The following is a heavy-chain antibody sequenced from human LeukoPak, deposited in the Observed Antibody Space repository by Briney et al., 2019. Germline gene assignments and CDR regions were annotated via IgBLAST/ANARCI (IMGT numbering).Heavy chain of an antibody. J-gene: IGHJ1*01. CDR1: GFTFSDYY. Sequence: PGGSLRLSCAASGFTFSDYYMSWIRQAPGKGLEWVSYISSSGSTIYYADSVKGRFTISRDNAKNSLYLQMNSLRAEDTAVYYCATYSTINAREFQYWGQGTLVTVSS. CDR3: ATYSTINAREFQY. D-gene: IGHD4-11*01. V-gene: IGHV3-11*04. CDR2: ISSSGSTI.